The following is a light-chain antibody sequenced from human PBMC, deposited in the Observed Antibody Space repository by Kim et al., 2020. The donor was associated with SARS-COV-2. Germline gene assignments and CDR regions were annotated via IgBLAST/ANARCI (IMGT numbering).Light chain of an antibody. Sequence: SVSPGERATLSCRARQSVSSNLAWYQQKPGQAPRLLIYGASTRATGIPARFSGSGSGTEFTLTISSLQSEDFAVYYCLQYNGWWTFGQGTKVDIK. CDR1: QSVSSN. V-gene: IGKV3-15*01. J-gene: IGKJ1*01. CDR2: GAS. CDR3: LQYNGWWT.